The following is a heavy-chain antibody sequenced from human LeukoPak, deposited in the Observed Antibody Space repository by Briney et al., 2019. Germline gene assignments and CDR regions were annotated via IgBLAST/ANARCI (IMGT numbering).Heavy chain of an antibody. J-gene: IGHJ2*01. CDR3: ARGRYCSSTTCYPDWYFDL. CDR2: IKSDGSGT. Sequence: PGGSLRLSCAASGFTFSSYWMGWVRQAPGKGLVWVSRIKSDGSGTSYADSVKGRFAISRDNAEKTLYLQMNSLGAEDTAVYYCARGRYCSSTTCYPDWYFDLWGRGTLVTVSS. V-gene: IGHV3-74*01. D-gene: IGHD2-2*01. CDR1: GFTFSSYW.